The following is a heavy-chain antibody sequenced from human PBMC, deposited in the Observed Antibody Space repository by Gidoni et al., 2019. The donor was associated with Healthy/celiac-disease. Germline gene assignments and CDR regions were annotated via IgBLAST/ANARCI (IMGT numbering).Heavy chain of an antibody. CDR2: ISYDGSNK. Sequence: QVQLVESGGGVVQPGRSLRLSCAASGFTFSSYGMHWVRQAPGKGLEWVAVISYDGSNKYYADSVKGRFTISRDNSKNTLYLQMNSLRAEDTAVYYCAKDEDEKVVTANFDYWGQGTLVTVS. V-gene: IGHV3-30*18. CDR1: GFTFSSYG. CDR3: AKDEDEKVVTANFDY. D-gene: IGHD2-21*02. J-gene: IGHJ4*02.